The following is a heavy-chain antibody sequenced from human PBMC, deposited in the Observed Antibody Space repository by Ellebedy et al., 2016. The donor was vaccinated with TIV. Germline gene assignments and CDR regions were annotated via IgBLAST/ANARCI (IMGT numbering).Heavy chain of an antibody. Sequence: PGGSLRLSCAASGFTFTNYAMSWVRQAPGKGLEWVSGIVGSGGSRYADSVKGRFTISRDNSKRTVDLQMNSLRAEDTAIYFCAKDRTSGDGYWVFDNWGQGTLVSVSS. J-gene: IGHJ4*02. CDR2: IVGSGGSR. CDR3: AKDRTSGDGYWVFDN. D-gene: IGHD5-18*01. CDR1: GFTFTNYA. V-gene: IGHV3-23*01.